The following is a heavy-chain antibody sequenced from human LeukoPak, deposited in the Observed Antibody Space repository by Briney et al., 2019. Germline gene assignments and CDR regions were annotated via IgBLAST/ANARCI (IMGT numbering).Heavy chain of an antibody. V-gene: IGHV5-51*01. Sequence: GESLQISSQASGYTFTHQWIGWVRQKSGSGLEWMGIIYPRDSDTRYSPSFQGHVSISADTSINTAYLEWSRLEASDTAIYYCARHSDVIGAIWGQGTLVTVSS. CDR2: IYPRDSDT. CDR1: GYTFTHQW. CDR3: ARHSDVIGAI. J-gene: IGHJ4*02. D-gene: IGHD3-10*01.